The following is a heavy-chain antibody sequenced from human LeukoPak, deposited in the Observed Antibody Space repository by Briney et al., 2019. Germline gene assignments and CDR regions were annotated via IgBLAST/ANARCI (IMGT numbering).Heavy chain of an antibody. Sequence: PGGSLRLSCAASAFIFRSYAMSWVRQAPGEGLEWVSAISASGGSTYYADSVKGRFTISRDNSKNTLYLQMNSLRAEDTAVYYCAKDVDIEAFDIWGQGTMVTVSS. J-gene: IGHJ3*02. V-gene: IGHV3-23*01. CDR2: ISASGGST. CDR3: AKDVDIEAFDI. D-gene: IGHD5-12*01. CDR1: AFIFRSYA.